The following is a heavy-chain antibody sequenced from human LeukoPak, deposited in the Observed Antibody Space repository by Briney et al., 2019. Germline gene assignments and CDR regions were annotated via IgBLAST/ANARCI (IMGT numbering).Heavy chain of an antibody. D-gene: IGHD3-22*01. Sequence: PSETLSLTCTVSGGSISSYYWSWIRQPPGKGLEWIGYIYYSGSTNYNPSLKSRVTISVDTSKNQFSLKLSSVTAAGTAVYYCARDLRYDSSGWAFDYWGQGTLVTVSS. CDR2: IYYSGST. CDR3: ARDLRYDSSGWAFDY. CDR1: GGSISSYY. J-gene: IGHJ4*02. V-gene: IGHV4-59*01.